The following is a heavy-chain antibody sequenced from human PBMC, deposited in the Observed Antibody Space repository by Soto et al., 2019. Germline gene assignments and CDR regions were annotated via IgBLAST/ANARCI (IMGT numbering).Heavy chain of an antibody. CDR3: ARGGDGYTFGAVY. D-gene: IGHD2-21*01. V-gene: IGHV1-69*01. J-gene: IGHJ4*02. CDR2: IIPKLGSA. Sequence: QVQLVQSGAEVKEPGSSVKVSCKASGGGNLRDYRTTWVRRAPGQGREWMGGIIPKLGSANYAQNFQGRVTVNADESTKTVYMELRSLRSDDTAVYYCARGGDGYTFGAVYWGQGTPVTVSS. CDR1: GGGNLRDYR.